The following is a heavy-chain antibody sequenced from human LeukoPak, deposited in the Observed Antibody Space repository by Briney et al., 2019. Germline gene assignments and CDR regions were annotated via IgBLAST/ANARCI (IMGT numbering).Heavy chain of an antibody. CDR2: ISYDGSNK. CDR3: ARERVHVHTRTVVFDY. D-gene: IGHD4-23*01. J-gene: IGHJ4*02. V-gene: IGHV3-30*03. Sequence: GGSLRLSCAASGFTFSSYSMNWVRQAPGKGLEWVAVISYDGSNKYYADSVKGRFTISRDNSKNTLYLQMNSLRAEDTAVYYCARERVHVHTRTVVFDYWGQGTLVTVSS. CDR1: GFTFSSYS.